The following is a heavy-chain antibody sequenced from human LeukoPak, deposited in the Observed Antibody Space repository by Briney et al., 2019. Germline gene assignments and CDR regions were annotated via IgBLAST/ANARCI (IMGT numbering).Heavy chain of an antibody. D-gene: IGHD2-21*02. CDR1: GFTFSDYY. V-gene: IGHV3-11*04. CDR3: AKDFEAYCGGDCYSKPNWFDP. J-gene: IGHJ5*02. Sequence: PGGSLRLSCAASGFTFSDYYMSWIRQAPGKGLEWVSYISSSGSTIYYADSVKGRFTISRDNSKNTLYLQMNSLRAEDTAVYYCAKDFEAYCGGDCYSKPNWFDPWGQGTLVTVSS. CDR2: ISSSGSTI.